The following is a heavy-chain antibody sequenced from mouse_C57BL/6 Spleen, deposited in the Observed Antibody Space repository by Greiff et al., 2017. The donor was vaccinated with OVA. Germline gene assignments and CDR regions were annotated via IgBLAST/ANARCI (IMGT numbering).Heavy chain of an antibody. J-gene: IGHJ4*01. CDR2: IYPGDGDT. CDR1: GYAFSSYW. CDR3: ARRDYGSSYGYAMDY. V-gene: IGHV1-80*01. D-gene: IGHD1-1*01. Sequence: QVQLKESGAELVKPGASVKISCKASGYAFSSYWMNWVKQRPGKGLEWIGQIYPGDGDTNYNGKFKGKATLTADKSSSTAYMQLSSLTSEDSAVYFGARRDYGSSYGYAMDYWGQGTSVTVSS.